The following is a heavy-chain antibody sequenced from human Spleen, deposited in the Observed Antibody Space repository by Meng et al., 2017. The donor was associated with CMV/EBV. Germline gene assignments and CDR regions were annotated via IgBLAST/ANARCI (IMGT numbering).Heavy chain of an antibody. CDR2: ISAYNGHT. J-gene: IGHJ5*01. Sequence: SCKASGYTFKSQGVNWVRQAPGQGLEWMAWISAYNGHTNYAHRFQGRVTVTADTSTSTAFMELRSLRSDDTAVYYCAGGSGWPFFDSWGQGTLVTVSS. CDR1: GYTFKSQG. V-gene: IGHV1-18*01. D-gene: IGHD6-25*01. CDR3: AGGSGWPFFDS.